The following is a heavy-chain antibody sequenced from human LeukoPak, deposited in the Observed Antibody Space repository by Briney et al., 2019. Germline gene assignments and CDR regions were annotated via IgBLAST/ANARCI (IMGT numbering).Heavy chain of an antibody. CDR1: GFTFSSYS. V-gene: IGHV3-21*01. J-gene: IGHJ3*01. CDR2: ISSSSSYI. CDR3: ARGCSSTSCKPL. D-gene: IGHD2-2*01. Sequence: PGGSLRLSCAASGFTFSSYSMNWVRQAPGKGLEWVSSISSSSSYIYYADSVKGRFTISRDNAKNSLYLQINSLRAEDTAVYYCARGCSSTSCKPLWGQGTMVTVSS.